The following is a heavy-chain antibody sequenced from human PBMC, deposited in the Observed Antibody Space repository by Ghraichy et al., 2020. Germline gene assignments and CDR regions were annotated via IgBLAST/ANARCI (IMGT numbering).Heavy chain of an antibody. CDR3: ARDSGYYARRSALVL. CDR1: GFTFSASG. CDR2: ISDSNGFI. J-gene: IGHJ3*01. Sequence: LNISCAASGFTFSASGMNWVRQAPGKGPEWVSYISDSNGFIYYADSVRGRFTISRDNAKNSLYLQMNSLRDDDTAVYYCARDSGYYARRSALVLWGQGTMVSVSS. V-gene: IGHV3-48*02. D-gene: IGHD3-22*01.